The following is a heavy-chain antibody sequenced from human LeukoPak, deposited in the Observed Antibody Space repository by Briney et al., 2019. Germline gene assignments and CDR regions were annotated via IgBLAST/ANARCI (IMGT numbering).Heavy chain of an antibody. V-gene: IGHV3-11*06. Sequence: GGSLRLSCAASGFIFSDYYLSWFRQAPGKGLEWVSSISSSSSYIYYADSVKGRFTISRDDAKKSLYLQMNSLRAEDTAVYYCARADWDTAMIDYWGQGTVVTVSS. CDR3: ARADWDTAMIDY. CDR1: GFIFSDYY. D-gene: IGHD5-18*01. CDR2: ISSSSSYI. J-gene: IGHJ4*02.